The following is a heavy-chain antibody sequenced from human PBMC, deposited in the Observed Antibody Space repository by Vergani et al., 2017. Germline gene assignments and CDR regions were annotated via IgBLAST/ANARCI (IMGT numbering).Heavy chain of an antibody. V-gene: IGHV1-2*02. CDR3: ARGPLFNLAIFGVAQADD. CDR1: GYTFTGYY. J-gene: IGHJ4*02. D-gene: IGHD3-3*01. Sequence: QVQLVQSGAEVKKPGASVKVSCKASGYTFTGYYMHWVRQAPGQGLEWMGWINPNSGGTNYAQKFQGRVTMTRDTSISTAYMELSRLRSDDTAVYYCARGPLFNLAIFGVAQADDWGQGTLVTVSS. CDR2: INPNSGGT.